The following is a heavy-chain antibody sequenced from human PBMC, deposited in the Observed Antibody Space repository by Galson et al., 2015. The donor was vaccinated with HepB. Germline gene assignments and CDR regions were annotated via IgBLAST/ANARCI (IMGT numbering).Heavy chain of an antibody. CDR1: GGTFSSYA. CDR2: IIPIFGTA. D-gene: IGHD3-10*01. Sequence: SVKVSCKASGGTFSSYAISWVRQAPGQGLEWMGGIIPIFGTANYAQKFQGRVTITADESTSTAYMELSSLRSEDTAVYYCARVDGSALRPLDYYYYYGMDVWGQGTTVTVSS. J-gene: IGHJ6*02. CDR3: ARVDGSALRPLDYYYYYGMDV. V-gene: IGHV1-69*13.